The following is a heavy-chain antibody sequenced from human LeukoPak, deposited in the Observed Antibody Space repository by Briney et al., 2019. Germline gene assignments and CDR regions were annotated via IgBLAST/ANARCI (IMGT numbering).Heavy chain of an antibody. V-gene: IGHV4-59*12. D-gene: IGHD6-6*01. CDR3: ARVYSRSSLVFYYGMAV. CDR1: GGSISSYY. J-gene: IGHJ6*02. CDR2: IYYNGST. Sequence: SETLSLTCTVSGGSISSYYWSWIRQPPGKGLEWMGYIYYNGSTNYNPSLKSQVAISVDTSKNQFSLKLSSGTAGDTAVYYCARVYSRSSLVFYYGMAVWGQGTTVTVPS.